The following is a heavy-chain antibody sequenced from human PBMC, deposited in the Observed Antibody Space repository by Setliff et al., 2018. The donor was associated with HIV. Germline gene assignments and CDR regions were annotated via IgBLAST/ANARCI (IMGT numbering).Heavy chain of an antibody. CDR1: GGSISSGGFY. D-gene: IGHD3-3*01. J-gene: IGHJ6*02. CDR2: IYYSGST. V-gene: IGHV4-31*03. CDR3: ARHTPPFGVASSYYYGMDV. Sequence: KTSETLSLTCTVSGGSISSGGFYWTLIRQHTGKGLEWIGYIYYSGSTYYNPSLKSRLTISLDTSKNQFSLKLTSVTAADTAVYDCARHTPPFGVASSYYYGMDVWGQGTTVTVSS.